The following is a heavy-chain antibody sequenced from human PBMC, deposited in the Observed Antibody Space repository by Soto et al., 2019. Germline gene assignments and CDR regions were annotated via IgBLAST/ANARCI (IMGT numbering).Heavy chain of an antibody. CDR2: ITTSGSYI. V-gene: IGHV3-21*01. CDR3: VRSGTATMLRHNWFDP. D-gene: IGHD1-1*01. Sequence: EVQLVESGGGLVKPGGSLRLSCAASGFTFSSYDMNWVRQAPGKGLEYVSSITTSGSYIYYGDSVRGRFTISRDNAKNSLFLQMDSLRAEDTAVYYWVRSGTATMLRHNWFDPWGQGNLVTVSS. J-gene: IGHJ5*02. CDR1: GFTFSSYD.